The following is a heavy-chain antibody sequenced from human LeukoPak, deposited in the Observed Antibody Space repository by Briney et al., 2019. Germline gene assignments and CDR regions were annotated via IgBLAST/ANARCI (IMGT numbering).Heavy chain of an antibody. V-gene: IGHV3-48*01. J-gene: IGHJ4*02. CDR2: ISNSGSPI. CDR1: GFTFDSYS. D-gene: IGHD4-11*01. CDR3: ARGLALGLTVTPKASDY. Sequence: HTGGSLRLSCVVSGFTFDSYSMNWVRQAPGKGLEWISYISNSGSPIYYADSVKGRFTISRDKDKSSLYLQMNSLAADDTAVYYCARGLALGLTVTPKASDYWGQGTLVTVSS.